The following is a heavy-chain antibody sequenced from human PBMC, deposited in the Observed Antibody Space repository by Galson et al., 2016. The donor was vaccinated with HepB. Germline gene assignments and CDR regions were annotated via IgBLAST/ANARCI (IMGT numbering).Heavy chain of an antibody. CDR2: YGNSK. J-gene: IGHJ4*02. Sequence: SLRLSCAASGFPLSNFGIHWVRQAPGKGLEWVAYYGNSKYYADSVKGRFTLSRDNSKNTLYLQMNSLRADETAVYYCAKDNRSYAIDYWGQGTLVTVSP. V-gene: IGHV3-33*06. D-gene: IGHD1-14*01. CDR3: AKDNRSYAIDY. CDR1: GFPLSNFG.